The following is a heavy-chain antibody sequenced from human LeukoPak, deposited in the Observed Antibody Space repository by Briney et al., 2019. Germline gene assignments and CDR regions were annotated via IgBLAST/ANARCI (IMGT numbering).Heavy chain of an antibody. CDR2: INYSGSA. V-gene: IGHV4-59*01. CDR3: ARVKNYDILTGPNALDM. D-gene: IGHD3-9*01. J-gene: IGHJ3*02. Sequence: SETLSLTCTVSGGSISSYYWSWIRQPPGRGLEWIGDINYSGSASYNPSLKSRVTISLDTSENQFSLKLSSVTAADTAVYYCARVKNYDILTGPNALDMWGQGTMVTVSS. CDR1: GGSISSYY.